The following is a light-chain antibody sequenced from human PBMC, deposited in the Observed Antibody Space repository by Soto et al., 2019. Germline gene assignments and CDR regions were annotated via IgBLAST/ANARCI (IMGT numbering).Light chain of an antibody. CDR3: QQYNDGTPIT. CDR2: GAF. J-gene: IGKJ5*01. CDR1: QSVRSN. V-gene: IGKV3-15*01. Sequence: IVLTQSPATLSFSQGERATLSCRASQSVRSNLAWYQQKPGQAPRLLIYGAFTRATGIPARFSGSGSGTEFTLTISSLQSEDFAVYFCQQYNDGTPITFGQGTRLEIK.